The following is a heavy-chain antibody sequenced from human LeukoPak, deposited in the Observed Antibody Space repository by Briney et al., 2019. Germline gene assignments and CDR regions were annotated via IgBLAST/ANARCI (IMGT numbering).Heavy chain of an antibody. V-gene: IGHV3-30*18. CDR1: GFTFSSYG. CDR2: ISYDGSNK. Sequence: GGSLRLSCAAPGFTFSSYGMHWVRQAPGKGLEWVAVISYDGSNKHYADSVKGRFTISRDNSKNTLYLQMNSLRAEDTAVYYCAKARGVKSLETIDYWGQGTLVTVSS. CDR3: AKARGVKSLETIDY. D-gene: IGHD3-10*01. J-gene: IGHJ4*02.